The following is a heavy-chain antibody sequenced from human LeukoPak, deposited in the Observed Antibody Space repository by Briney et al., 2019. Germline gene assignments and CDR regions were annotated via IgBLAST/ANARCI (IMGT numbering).Heavy chain of an antibody. CDR1: GFTFGVFA. V-gene: IGHV3-49*03. J-gene: IGHJ4*02. Sequence: GGSLRLSCTASGFTFGVFALNWFRQAPGKGLEWFGFIRSKAYGGTTEYAASVKGRFIISRDDSKSIAYLQMNSLNTEDTAVYYCTSFYYFDSSGSPFDYWGQGTLVTVSS. D-gene: IGHD3-22*01. CDR2: IRSKAYGGTT. CDR3: TSFYYFDSSGSPFDY.